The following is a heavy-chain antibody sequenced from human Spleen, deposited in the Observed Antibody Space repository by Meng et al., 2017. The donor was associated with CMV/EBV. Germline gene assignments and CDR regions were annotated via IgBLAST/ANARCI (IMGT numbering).Heavy chain of an antibody. J-gene: IGHJ4*02. D-gene: IGHD2-2*01. CDR3: AKGLPSYQLLLFY. V-gene: IGHV3-30*02. Sequence: GESLKISCAASGFRFSSYGMHWVRQAPGKGLYWVAFIRYDGSKEYYGDSVKGRFPISRDISKNSLYLQMNSLRAEDTAVYYCAKGLPSYQLLLFYWGRGTLVTVSS. CDR1: GFRFSSYG. CDR2: IRYDGSKE.